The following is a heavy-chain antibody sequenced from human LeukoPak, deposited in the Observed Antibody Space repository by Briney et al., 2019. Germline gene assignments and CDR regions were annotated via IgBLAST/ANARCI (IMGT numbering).Heavy chain of an antibody. CDR3: ARLPRVAATRNNNWFDP. CDR2: INPNSGGT. Sequence: ASVKVSCTASGYTFTGYYMHWVRQAPGQGLEWMGWINPNSGGTNYAQKFQGRVTMTRDTSISTAYMELSRLRSDDTAVYYCARLPRVAATRNNNWFDPWGQGTLVTVSS. J-gene: IGHJ5*02. V-gene: IGHV1-2*02. D-gene: IGHD2-15*01. CDR1: GYTFTGYY.